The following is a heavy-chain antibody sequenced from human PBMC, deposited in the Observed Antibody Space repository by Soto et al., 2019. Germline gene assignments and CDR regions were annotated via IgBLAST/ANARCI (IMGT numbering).Heavy chain of an antibody. Sequence: ASVKVSCKGSGYTFTSYAMHWVRQAPGQRLEWMGWINAGNGNTKYSQKFEGRVTITWDTSARTAYMELSSLRSADTAVYYCGSSLYRDHFAYWGQGTLVTVSS. J-gene: IGHJ4*02. V-gene: IGHV1-3*01. D-gene: IGHD4-17*01. CDR2: INAGNGNT. CDR3: GSSLYRDHFAY. CDR1: GYTFTSYA.